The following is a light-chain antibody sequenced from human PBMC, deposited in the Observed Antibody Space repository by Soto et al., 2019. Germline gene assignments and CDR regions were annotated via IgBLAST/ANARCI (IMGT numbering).Light chain of an antibody. CDR3: QQYKSFSLT. J-gene: IGKJ4*01. Sequence: DIQMTQSPSTLSASVGDRVTITCRASQSISSWLAWYQQKPGKAPKLLIYNASSLESGVPSRFSGSGSGTEFTLTISSLQPDDFAIYYYQQYKSFSLTFGGGTKVEIK. CDR1: QSISSW. CDR2: NAS. V-gene: IGKV1-5*03.